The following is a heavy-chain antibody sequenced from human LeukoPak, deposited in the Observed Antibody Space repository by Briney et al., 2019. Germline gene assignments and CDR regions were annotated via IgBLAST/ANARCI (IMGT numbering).Heavy chain of an antibody. CDR1: GFTFDDYA. V-gene: IGHV3-9*01. J-gene: IGHJ4*02. Sequence: GGSLRLSCAASGFTFDDYAMHWVRQAPGKGLEWVSGISWNSGSIGYADSVKGRFTISRDNAKNSLYLQMNSLRAEDTALYYCAKGPYSNYVDPFFDYWGQGTLVTVSS. CDR2: ISWNSGSI. CDR3: AKGPYSNYVDPFFDY. D-gene: IGHD4-11*01.